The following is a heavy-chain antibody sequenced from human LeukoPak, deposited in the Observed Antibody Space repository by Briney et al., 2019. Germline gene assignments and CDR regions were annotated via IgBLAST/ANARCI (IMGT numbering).Heavy chain of an antibody. V-gene: IGHV4-31*03. CDR1: GGSISSGGYY. CDR2: IYYSGST. Sequence: PSETLSLTCTVSGGSISSGGYYWSWIRQHPGKGLEWIGYIYYSGSTYYNPSLKSRVTISVDTSKNQFSLKLSSVTAADTAVYYCARAVLDYSTLCYFDYWGQGALVTVSS. D-gene: IGHD4-11*01. CDR3: ARAVLDYSTLCYFDY. J-gene: IGHJ4*02.